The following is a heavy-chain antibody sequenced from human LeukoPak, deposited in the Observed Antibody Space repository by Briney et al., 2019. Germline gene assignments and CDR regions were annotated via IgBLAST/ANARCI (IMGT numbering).Heavy chain of an antibody. D-gene: IGHD6-19*01. CDR1: GFTLSSYS. J-gene: IGHJ4*01. V-gene: IGHV3-21*01. CDR3: ARDLRSSGWYYFDY. Sequence: GGSLRLSCAASGFTLSSYSMNWVRQAPGKGLEWVSSISGSSTYIYYADSVKGRFTISRDNPKNSLYLQMNSLRAEDTAVYYCARDLRSSGWYYFDYWGHGALVTVSS. CDR2: ISGSSTYI.